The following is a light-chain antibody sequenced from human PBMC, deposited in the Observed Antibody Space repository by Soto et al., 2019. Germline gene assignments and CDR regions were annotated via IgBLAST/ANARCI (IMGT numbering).Light chain of an antibody. J-gene: IGKJ5*01. Sequence: ETVLTQSPGTLYFSPGEIATLSCRASQSVGNSHVAWYQQRRGLPPRLLIYGASNRATCIPDRFSGSGSGADFTLTISRLEPEDFAVYFCQQYGNSPPGTFGQGTRL. CDR1: QSVGNSH. V-gene: IGKV3-20*01. CDR3: QQYGNSPPGT. CDR2: GAS.